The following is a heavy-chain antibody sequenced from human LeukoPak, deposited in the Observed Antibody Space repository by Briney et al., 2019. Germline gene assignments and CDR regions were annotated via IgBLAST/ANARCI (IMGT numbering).Heavy chain of an antibody. CDR2: ISYDGSNK. Sequence: PGGSLRLSCAASGFTFSSYGMHWVRQAPGKGLEWVAVISYDGSNKYYADSVKGRFTISRDNSKNTLYLQMNSLRAEDTAVYYCASSTLAYCGGDCYPYYFDYWGQGTLVTVSS. J-gene: IGHJ4*02. CDR1: GFTFSSYG. CDR3: ASSTLAYCGGDCYPYYFDY. V-gene: IGHV3-30*03. D-gene: IGHD2-21*02.